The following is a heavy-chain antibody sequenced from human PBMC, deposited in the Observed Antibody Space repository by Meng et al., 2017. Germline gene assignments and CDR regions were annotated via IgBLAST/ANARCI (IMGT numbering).Heavy chain of an antibody. CDR3: ARLLRPYSSSSNFDY. D-gene: IGHD6-6*01. CDR1: GYTFTSYG. Sequence: QGPRVQSGAEVKKPGASVKVSCKASGYTFTSYGISWVRQAPGQGLEWMGWISAYNGNTNYAQKLQGRVTMTTDTSTSTAYMELRSLRSDDTAVYYCARLLRPYSSSSNFDYWGQGTLVTVSS. J-gene: IGHJ4*02. CDR2: ISAYNGNT. V-gene: IGHV1-18*01.